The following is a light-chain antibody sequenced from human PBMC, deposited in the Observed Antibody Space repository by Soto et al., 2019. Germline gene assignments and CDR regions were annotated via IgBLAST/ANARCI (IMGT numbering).Light chain of an antibody. Sequence: DIQMTQSPSTLSASVGDRVTITCRASQSISAWLARYQQKPGKAPNLLIYDVSTLDSGVPSRFSGSASGTEFTLTISSLESDDFATYYCQQYHRYSTFGQGTRVDIK. J-gene: IGKJ1*01. CDR2: DVS. CDR3: QQYHRYST. CDR1: QSISAW. V-gene: IGKV1-5*01.